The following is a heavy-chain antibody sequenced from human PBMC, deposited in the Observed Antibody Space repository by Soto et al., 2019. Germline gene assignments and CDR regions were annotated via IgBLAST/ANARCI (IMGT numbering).Heavy chain of an antibody. CDR1: GYPVTAYY. CDR2: INPATGAA. J-gene: IGHJ3*02. CDR3: ARGGGVGVAGSAAFDM. D-gene: IGHD3-3*01. V-gene: IGHV1-2*02. Sequence: QLHLVQSGAVVKKPGASVTVSCSASGYPVTAYYMHWVRQAPGRGLEWMGGINPATGAAKYTQTFQGRVTMTRDTSTSTVFMELSGLTSEDTADFYFARGGGVGVAGSAAFDMWGQGTLVTVSS.